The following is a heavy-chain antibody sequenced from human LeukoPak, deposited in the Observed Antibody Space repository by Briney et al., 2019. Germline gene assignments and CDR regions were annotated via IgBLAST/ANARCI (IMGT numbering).Heavy chain of an antibody. CDR3: ARDLREADIFEY. D-gene: IGHD1-26*01. CDR1: GFTFSNYY. J-gene: IGHJ4*02. V-gene: IGHV3-74*01. Sequence: PGGSLTLSCAASGFTFSNYYMHWVRQAPGKGLVWVSRITGDESSTTYADSVKGRFTISRDNAKNTLYLQMNSLRAEDTAVYYCARDLREADIFEYWGQGILVTVSS. CDR2: ITGDESST.